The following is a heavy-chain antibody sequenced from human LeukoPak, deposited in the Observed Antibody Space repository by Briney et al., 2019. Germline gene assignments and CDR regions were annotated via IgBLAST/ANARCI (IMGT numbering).Heavy chain of an antibody. CDR2: IYNIGST. CDR3: ARARYCSGGSCYFHYYGMDV. D-gene: IGHD2-15*01. CDR1: GGSISSYY. J-gene: IGHJ6*02. V-gene: IGHV4-59*08. Sequence: SETLSLTCTVSGGSISSYYWSWIRQPPGKGLEWMGNIYNIGSTNYNPSLKSRVTISVDTSKNQFSLKLSSVTAADTAVYYCARARYCSGGSCYFHYYGMDVWGQGTTVTVSS.